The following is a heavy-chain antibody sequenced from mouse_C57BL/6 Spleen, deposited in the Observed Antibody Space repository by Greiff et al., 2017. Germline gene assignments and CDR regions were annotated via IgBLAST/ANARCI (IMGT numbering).Heavy chain of an antibody. D-gene: IGHD1-1*01. CDR1: GFTFSSYA. CDR3: EGSASYRSGHEDYAMDY. CDR2: ISAGGSYT. V-gene: IGHV5-4*01. Sequence: EVHLLEPGGGLVKPGGSLKLSCAASGFTFSSYAMSWVRQTPVQRLEWVATISAGGSYTYYPDNVKGRFTISRDNAKNNRYLQMSHLKSEDTAMYYCEGSASYRSGHEDYAMDYWGQGTSVTVSS. J-gene: IGHJ4*01.